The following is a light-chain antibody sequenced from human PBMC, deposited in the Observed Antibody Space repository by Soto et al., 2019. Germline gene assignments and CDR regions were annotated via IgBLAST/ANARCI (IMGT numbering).Light chain of an antibody. V-gene: IGLV1-40*01. Sequence: QSVLTQPPSVSGAPGQRVTISCTGSSSNIGAGYDVHWYLQLPGTAPKLLIYGNSNRPSGVPDRFSGSKSGTSASLAITGRRAEDEANYYCQSYDSSLSVVFGGGTQLTVL. J-gene: IGLJ2*01. CDR1: SSNIGAGYD. CDR3: QSYDSSLSVV. CDR2: GNS.